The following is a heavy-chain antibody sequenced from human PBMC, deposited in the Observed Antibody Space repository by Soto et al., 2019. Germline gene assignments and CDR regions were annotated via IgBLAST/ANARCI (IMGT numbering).Heavy chain of an antibody. CDR3: ARGSYYYDSSRYYHY. J-gene: IGHJ4*02. CDR2: IYYSGST. V-gene: IGHV4-30-4*01. CDR1: GGSISSGDYY. Sequence: SETLSLTCTVSGGSISSGDYYWSWIRQPPGKGLEWIGYIYYSGSTYYNPSLKSRVTISVDTSKNQFSLKLSSVTAADTAVYYCARGSYYYDSSRYYHYCGQGTLVTVSS. D-gene: IGHD3-22*01.